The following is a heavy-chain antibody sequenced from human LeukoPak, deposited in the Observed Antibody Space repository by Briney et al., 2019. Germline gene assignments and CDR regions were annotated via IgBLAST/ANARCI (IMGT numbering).Heavy chain of an antibody. J-gene: IGHJ4*02. V-gene: IGHV4-38-2*02. Sequence: SETLSLTCTVSGFSISSGYYWGWIRQPPGRGLEWIGIIYHSGITYYDPSLKGRVTISVDTSKNQFSLKLSSVTAADTAVYYCASMYSSSADYWGQGILVTVSS. CDR2: IYHSGIT. CDR3: ASMYSSSADY. D-gene: IGHD6-6*01. CDR1: GFSISSGYY.